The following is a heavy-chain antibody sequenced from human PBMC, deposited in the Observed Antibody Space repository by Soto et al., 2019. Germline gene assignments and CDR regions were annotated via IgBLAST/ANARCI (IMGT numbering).Heavy chain of an antibody. J-gene: IGHJ5*02. V-gene: IGHV4-31*03. CDR3: GRGTTCHYVLEP. Sequence: TLSLTCTFSGVAISSGGYYWSWIRRHPWKGLEWIGYIYYGGSTYYNPSLKRRVTISVETCKNQFSLKLSSLTSADTAVSYCGRGTTCHYVLEPFGQGTLSTVSS. D-gene: IGHD4-17*01. CDR2: IYYGGST. CDR1: GVAISSGGYY.